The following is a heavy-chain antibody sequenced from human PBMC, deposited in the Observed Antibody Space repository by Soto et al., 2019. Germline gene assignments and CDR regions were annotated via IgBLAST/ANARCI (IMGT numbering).Heavy chain of an antibody. CDR1: GGSISTYY. V-gene: IGHV4-59*01. D-gene: IGHD3-16*01. Sequence: QVQLQESGPGLVKPSETLSLTCTVSGGSISTYYWSWIRQPPGKGLEWIGFIYYTGSTNYNPSLKRRVTLSLDTSKNQFSLKLSSVTAADTAVYYCARASSFAYDSCEFDPWGQGTLVTVSS. CDR2: IYYTGST. J-gene: IGHJ5*02. CDR3: ARASSFAYDSCEFDP.